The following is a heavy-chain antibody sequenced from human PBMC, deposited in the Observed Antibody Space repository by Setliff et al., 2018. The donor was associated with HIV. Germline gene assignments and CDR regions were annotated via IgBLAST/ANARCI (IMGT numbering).Heavy chain of an antibody. V-gene: IGHV4-61*02. D-gene: IGHD3-22*01. CDR2: IYTSGST. J-gene: IGHJ3*02. Sequence: PSETLSLTCTVSGGSISSGSYYWNWIRQPAGKGLEWIGRIYTSGSTSYNPSLKSRVTISVDTSKNQFSLKLSSVTAADTAVYYCARQGIVYYDSPGDAFDIWGQGTMVTVSS. CDR1: GGSISSGSYY. CDR3: ARQGIVYYDSPGDAFDI.